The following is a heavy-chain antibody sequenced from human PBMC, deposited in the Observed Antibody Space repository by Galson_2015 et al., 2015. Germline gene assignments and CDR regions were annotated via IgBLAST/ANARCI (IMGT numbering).Heavy chain of an antibody. CDR1: GFTFSSYA. Sequence: SLRLSCAASGFTFSSYAMHWVRQAPGKGLEWVAVISYDGSNKYYADSVKGRFTISRDNSKNTLYLQMNSLRAEDTAVYYCARDEGFLDGVCPDYWGQGTLVTVSS. D-gene: IGHD2-8*01. CDR3: ARDEGFLDGVCPDY. CDR2: ISYDGSNK. V-gene: IGHV3-30*01. J-gene: IGHJ4*02.